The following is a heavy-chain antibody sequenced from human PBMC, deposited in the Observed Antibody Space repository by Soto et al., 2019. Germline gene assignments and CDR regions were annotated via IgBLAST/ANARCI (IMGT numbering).Heavy chain of an antibody. V-gene: IGHV4-59*01. Sequence: QVQLQESGPGLVKPSETLSLTCTVSGGSISSYYWSWIRQPPGKGLEWIGYIYYSGSTNYNPSLKSRVTISVDTSKNPFSLKLCSVTAADTAVYYCAKSMTTVAHYFDYWGQGTLVTVSS. D-gene: IGHD4-17*01. CDR2: IYYSGST. CDR1: GGSISSYY. J-gene: IGHJ4*02. CDR3: AKSMTTVAHYFDY.